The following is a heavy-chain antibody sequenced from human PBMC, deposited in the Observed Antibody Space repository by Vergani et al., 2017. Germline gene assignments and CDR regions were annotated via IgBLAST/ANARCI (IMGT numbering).Heavy chain of an antibody. D-gene: IGHD6-19*01. V-gene: IGHV4-34*01. CDR1: GRSFSGYY. J-gene: IGHJ5*02. CDR3: ARGLTDYDSGWYSPGWFDP. Sequence: QVQLQQWGAGLLKPSETLSLTCAVYGRSFSGYYWSWIRQPPGKGLEWIGEINHSGSTNYNPSLKSRVTISVDTSKNQFSLKLSSVTAADTAVYYCARGLTDYDSGWYSPGWFDPWGQGITAIVSS. CDR2: INHSGST.